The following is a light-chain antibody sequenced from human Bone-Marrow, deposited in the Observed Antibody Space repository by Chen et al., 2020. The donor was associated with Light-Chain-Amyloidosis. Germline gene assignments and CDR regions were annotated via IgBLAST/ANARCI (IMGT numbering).Light chain of an antibody. J-gene: IGLJ2*01. Sequence: SYELTQPPSVSVSHGQTARITCSGDDLPTQYAYWYQQKPGQAPVLVIHRDTERPSGISERFSGSSSGTTATLTISGVEAEDEADYHCQSADSSGTYEVIFGGGTKLTVL. CDR1: DLPTQY. CDR3: QSADSSGTYEVI. CDR2: RDT. V-gene: IGLV3-25*03.